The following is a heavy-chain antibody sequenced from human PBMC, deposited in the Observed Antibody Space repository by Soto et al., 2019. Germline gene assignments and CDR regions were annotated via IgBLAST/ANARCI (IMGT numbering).Heavy chain of an antibody. J-gene: IGHJ5*02. CDR2: IKKTSEGWAT. CDR3: STGQGFPR. Sequence: DVQLVESGGGLVKPGGSLRLSCAASGFTFVNAWMSWVRQAPGKGLEWVGLIKKTSEGWATEYAAPVKGRFTISRDDSENTLSLQMSSQNTGDIAVYYGSTGQGFPRWGQGTLVTVSA. V-gene: IGHV3-15*01. CDR1: GFTFVNAW.